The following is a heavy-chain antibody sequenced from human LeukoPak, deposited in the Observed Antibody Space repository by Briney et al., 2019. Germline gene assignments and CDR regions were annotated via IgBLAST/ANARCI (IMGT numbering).Heavy chain of an antibody. Sequence: SETLSLTCAVSGGSISSGGYSWSWIRQPPGKGLEWLGYIYHSGSTYYNPSLKRRVTISVDRSKNQFSLKLSSVTAADTAVYYCARIVHSGSAEGAIFDYWGQGTLATAPS. CDR2: IYHSGST. V-gene: IGHV4-30-2*01. CDR3: ARIVHSGSAEGAIFDY. J-gene: IGHJ4*02. D-gene: IGHD5-12*01. CDR1: GGSISSGGYS.